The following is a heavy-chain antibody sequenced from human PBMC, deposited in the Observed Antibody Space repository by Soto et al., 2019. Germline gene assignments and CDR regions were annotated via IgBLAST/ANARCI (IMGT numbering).Heavy chain of an antibody. CDR1: GYTFTSYA. CDR3: ARDSREEGFDP. CDR2: INAGNGNT. D-gene: IGHD2-2*01. Sequence: ASVKVSCKASGYTFTSYAMHWVRQAPGQRLEWMGWINAGNGNTKYSQKFQGRVTITRDTSASTAYMGLSSLRSEDTAVYYCARDSREEGFDPWGQGTLVTVSS. V-gene: IGHV1-3*01. J-gene: IGHJ5*02.